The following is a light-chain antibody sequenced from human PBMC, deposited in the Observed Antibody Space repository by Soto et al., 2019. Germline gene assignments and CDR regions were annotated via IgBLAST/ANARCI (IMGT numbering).Light chain of an antibody. Sequence: TKTPGSVTVSDGESAALTCRTSQSVSRSYLDWYQQKPGQPPRILIYGESNRATGIPDRLSGSGSGTELNLTISRLEPEDFAGEYGQQYGGVPPKFVQGTKVDIK. CDR3: QQYGGVPPK. J-gene: IGKJ1*01. CDR2: GES. CDR1: QSVSRSY. V-gene: IGKV3-20*01.